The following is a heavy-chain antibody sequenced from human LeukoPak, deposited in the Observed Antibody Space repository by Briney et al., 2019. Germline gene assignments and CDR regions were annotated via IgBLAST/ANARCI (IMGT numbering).Heavy chain of an antibody. CDR2: IYYSGST. D-gene: IGHD3-16*01. CDR3: ARGGGYATGFGMDV. CDR1: GGSISSYY. Sequence: PSETLSLTCTVSGGSISSYYWSWIRQPPGKGLEWIGYIYYSGSTNYNPSLKSRVTISVDTSKNQFSLKLSSVTAADTAVYYCARGGGYATGFGMDVWGQGTTVTVSS. J-gene: IGHJ6*02. V-gene: IGHV4-59*01.